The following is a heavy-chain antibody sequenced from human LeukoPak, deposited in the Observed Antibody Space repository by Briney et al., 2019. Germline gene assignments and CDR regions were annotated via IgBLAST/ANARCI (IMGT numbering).Heavy chain of an antibody. J-gene: IGHJ4*02. D-gene: IGHD3-22*01. CDR2: IYNGGSA. CDR3: ARFVINSSGYYDYFDY. CDR1: GFTVSSNY. Sequence: GGSLRLSCAASGFTVSSNYMSWVRQAPGKGLEWVSVIYNGGSAYYADSVKGRFTISRDNSKNTLYLHMNSLRAEDTAVYYCARFVINSSGYYDYFDYWGQGTLVTVSS. V-gene: IGHV3-66*01.